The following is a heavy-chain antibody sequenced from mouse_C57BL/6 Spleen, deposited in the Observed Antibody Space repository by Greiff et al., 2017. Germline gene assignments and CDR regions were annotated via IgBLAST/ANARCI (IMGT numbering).Heavy chain of an antibody. CDR3: AREGYDYEGYFDV. Sequence: QVQLKESGAELARPGASVKLSCKASGYTFTSYGISWVKQRTGQGLEWIGEIYPRSGNTYYNEKFKGKATLTADKSSSTAYMELRSLSAEYSAVYFCAREGYDYEGYFDVWGTGTTVTVSS. CDR1: GYTFTSYG. V-gene: IGHV1-81*01. J-gene: IGHJ1*03. CDR2: IYPRSGNT. D-gene: IGHD2-4*01.